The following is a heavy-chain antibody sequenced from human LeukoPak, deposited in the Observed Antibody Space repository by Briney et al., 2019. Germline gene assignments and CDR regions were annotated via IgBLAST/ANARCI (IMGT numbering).Heavy chain of an antibody. V-gene: IGHV1-69*05. CDR2: IIPIFGTA. CDR1: GGTFSSYA. Sequence: SVKVSCKASGGTFSSYAISWVRQAPGQGLEWMGGIIPIFGTANYAQKFQGRVTITTDESTSTAYMELSSLRSEDTAVYYCATSGCSSTSCYDYYYYYMDVWGKGTTVTVSS. CDR3: ATSGCSSTSCYDYYYYYMDV. J-gene: IGHJ6*03. D-gene: IGHD2-2*01.